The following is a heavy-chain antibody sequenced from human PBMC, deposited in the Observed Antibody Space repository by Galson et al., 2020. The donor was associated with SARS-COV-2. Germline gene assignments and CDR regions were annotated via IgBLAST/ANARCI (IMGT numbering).Heavy chain of an antibody. V-gene: IGHV1-69*10. Sequence: SVKVSCKGSGRTFSTYGISWVRLAPGQGLELMGGIIPVHGTTNYAQKFQGRITIAADKSTNTAYMELSSLISEDTAIYYCASLIDSFDFWGGYVMSDFYYYGLDVWGQGTTVTVSS. J-gene: IGHJ6*02. CDR3: ASLIDSFDFWGGYVMSDFYYYGLDV. CDR2: IIPVHGTT. D-gene: IGHD3-3*01. CDR1: GRTFSTYG.